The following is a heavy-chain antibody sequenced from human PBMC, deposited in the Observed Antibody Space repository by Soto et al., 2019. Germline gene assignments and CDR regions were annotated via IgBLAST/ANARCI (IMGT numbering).Heavy chain of an antibody. V-gene: IGHV1-69*13. CDR1: GGTFSSYA. D-gene: IGHD4-17*01. CDR3: ARSPDDYGDFYY. CDR2: IIPIFGTA. Sequence: GASVKVSCKASGGTFSSYAISWVRQAPGQGLEWMGGIIPIFGTANYAQKFQGRVMITADESTSTAYMELSSLRSEDTAVYYCARSPDDYGDFYYWGQGTLVTVSS. J-gene: IGHJ4*02.